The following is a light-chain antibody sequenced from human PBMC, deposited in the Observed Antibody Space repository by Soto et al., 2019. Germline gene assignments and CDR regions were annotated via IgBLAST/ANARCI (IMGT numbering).Light chain of an antibody. J-gene: IGKJ1*01. V-gene: IGKV3-15*01. CDR1: QSVRNN. CDR2: GAS. CDR3: QQYNNWPLT. Sequence: EIVMTQSPATLSVSPGERVTLSCRASQSVRNNLAWYQQKPGQAPRLLISGASTRATGIPAKFSGSGSGTEFTLSISSLQSEDFAVYYCQQYNNWPLTFGQGTKVEIK.